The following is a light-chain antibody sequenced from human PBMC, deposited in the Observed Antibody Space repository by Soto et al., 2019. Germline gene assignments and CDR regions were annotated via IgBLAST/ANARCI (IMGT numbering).Light chain of an antibody. CDR3: QQYGSSPLT. J-gene: IGKJ4*01. Sequence: EIVLTQSPGTLSLSPGERATLSCRASQSVSRNYLAWYQQKPGQAPRLLIYGASSRATGIPDRFSGSGSGTDFTLTISRLEPEDFAVHYCQQYGSSPLTFGGGTKVEVK. CDR1: QSVSRNY. V-gene: IGKV3-20*01. CDR2: GAS.